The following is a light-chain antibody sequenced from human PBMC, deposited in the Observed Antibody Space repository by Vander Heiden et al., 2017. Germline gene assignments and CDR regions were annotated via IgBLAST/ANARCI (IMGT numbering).Light chain of an antibody. CDR3: QQRSSGPGLT. CDR1: QSVSSY. J-gene: IGKJ4*01. Sequence: EIVLTQSPATLSLSPGERATLSCRASQSVSSYLAWYQQKPGQAPRLLIYDTSNRATGIPARFSGSGSGTDFTLTISSLEPEDFAVYYCQQRSSGPGLTFGGGTKVKIK. V-gene: IGKV3-11*01. CDR2: DTS.